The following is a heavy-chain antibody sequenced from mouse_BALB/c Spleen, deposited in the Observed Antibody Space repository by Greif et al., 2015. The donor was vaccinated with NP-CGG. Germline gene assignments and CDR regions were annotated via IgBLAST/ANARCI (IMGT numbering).Heavy chain of an antibody. V-gene: IGHV1S81*02. Sequence: QVPLQQSGAELVKPGASVKLSCKASGYTFTSYWMHWVKQRPGQGLEWIGEINPSNGRTNYNEKFKSKATLTVDKSSSTSYMQLSILTSEDSAVYYCASSIHYYCYWGQGTTLTVSS. CDR1: GYTFTSYW. J-gene: IGHJ2*01. D-gene: IGHD1-2*01. CDR3: ASSIHYYCY. CDR2: INPSNGRT.